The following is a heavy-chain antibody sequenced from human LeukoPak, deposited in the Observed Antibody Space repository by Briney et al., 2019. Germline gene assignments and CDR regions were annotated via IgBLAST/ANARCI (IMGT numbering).Heavy chain of an antibody. Sequence: ASVKVSCKASGGTFSSYAISWVRQAPGQGLEWMGGIIPIFGTANYAQKFQGRVTITTDESTSKAYLELRSMRSEDTAVYYCARGITIFGVVTHFDYWGQGTLVTVSS. D-gene: IGHD3-3*01. CDR3: ARGITIFGVVTHFDY. V-gene: IGHV1-69*05. CDR2: IIPIFGTA. CDR1: GGTFSSYA. J-gene: IGHJ4*02.